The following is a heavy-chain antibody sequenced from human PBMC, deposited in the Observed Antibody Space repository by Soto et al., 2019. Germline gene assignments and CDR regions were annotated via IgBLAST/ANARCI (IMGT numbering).Heavy chain of an antibody. D-gene: IGHD5-18*01. CDR2: ISYDGSNK. CDR3: AKVFSYSAIDY. J-gene: IGHJ4*02. V-gene: IGHV3-30*18. Sequence: QVQLVESGGGVVQPGRSLRLSGAASGFTGSTYVMHWLRQAPGAGLEWVAVISYDGSNKYYADSVKGRFTISRDKSKNTLYLQMSSVSAEDTAVDYWAKVFSYSAIDYRGQGALVTVSS. CDR1: GFTGSTYV.